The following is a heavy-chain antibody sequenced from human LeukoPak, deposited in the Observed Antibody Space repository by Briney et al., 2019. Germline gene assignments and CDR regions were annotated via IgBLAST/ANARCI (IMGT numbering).Heavy chain of an antibody. D-gene: IGHD6-13*01. V-gene: IGHV3-74*01. Sequence: GGSLRLSCAASGFTFSDHYMHWVRQAPGKGLVWVSLVKNDGSTNYADSVKGRFTVSRDNAENTLYLQMNNLRVEDTALYFCHPLGYTSNWGQGTLVTVSS. CDR1: GFTFSDHY. CDR3: HPLGYTSN. J-gene: IGHJ4*02. CDR2: VKNDGST.